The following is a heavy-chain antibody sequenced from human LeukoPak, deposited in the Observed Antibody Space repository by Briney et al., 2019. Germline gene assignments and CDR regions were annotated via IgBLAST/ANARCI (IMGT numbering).Heavy chain of an antibody. D-gene: IGHD6-19*01. V-gene: IGHV3-64*01. Sequence: GGSLRLSCAASGFTFSSYAMHWVRQAPGKELEYVSAISSNGGDTYYANSVKGRFTISRDNSKNTLYLQMGSLRGEDMAVYYCARERGSSGWTFDYWGQGTLVTVSS. CDR2: ISSNGGDT. CDR1: GFTFSSYA. CDR3: ARERGSSGWTFDY. J-gene: IGHJ4*02.